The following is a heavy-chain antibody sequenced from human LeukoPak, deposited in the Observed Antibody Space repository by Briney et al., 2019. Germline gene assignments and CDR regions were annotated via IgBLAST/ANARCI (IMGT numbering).Heavy chain of an antibody. V-gene: IGHV4-34*01. CDR1: GGSFSGYY. Sequence: PSETLSLTCAVYGGSFSGYYWSWIRQPPGKGLEWIGEINHSGSTNCNPSLKSRVTISVDTSKNQFPLKLSSVTAADTAVYYCARGRTKRVVVVAATPTPNRWFDPWGQGTLVTVSS. CDR3: ARGRTKRVVVVAATPTPNRWFDP. J-gene: IGHJ5*02. D-gene: IGHD2-15*01. CDR2: INHSGST.